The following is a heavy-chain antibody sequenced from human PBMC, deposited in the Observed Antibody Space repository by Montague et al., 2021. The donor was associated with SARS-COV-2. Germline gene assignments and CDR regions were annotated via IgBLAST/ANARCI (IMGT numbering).Heavy chain of an antibody. D-gene: IGHD5-18*01. V-gene: IGHV4-30-4*01. CDR2: IFYSGST. Sequence: SQTLSLTCTVSGGFISSGNNYWSWIRQPPGKGLEWIGYIFYSGSTYYNPSLESRVTISVDTSKNQFSLKLSSVTAADTAVYYCAREAQPGYSYGTGYYYGVGVWGQGTTVTVSS. J-gene: IGHJ6*02. CDR1: GGFISSGNNY. CDR3: AREAQPGYSYGTGYYYGVGV.